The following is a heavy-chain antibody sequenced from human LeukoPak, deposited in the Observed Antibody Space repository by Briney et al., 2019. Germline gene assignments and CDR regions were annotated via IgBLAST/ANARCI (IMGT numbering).Heavy chain of an antibody. D-gene: IGHD2-15*01. Sequence: ASVKVSCKASGGTFSSYAISWVRQAPGQGLEWMGGIIPIFGTANYAQKLQGRVTITADESTSTAYMELSSLRSEDTAVYYCARAGVVVAATGYYYYYMDVWGKGTTVTISS. J-gene: IGHJ6*03. V-gene: IGHV1-69*13. CDR3: ARAGVVVAATGYYYYYMDV. CDR2: IIPIFGTA. CDR1: GGTFSSYA.